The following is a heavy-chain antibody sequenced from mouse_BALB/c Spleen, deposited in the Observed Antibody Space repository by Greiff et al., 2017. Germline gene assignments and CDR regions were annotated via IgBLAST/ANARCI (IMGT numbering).Heavy chain of an antibody. Sequence: EVKLVESGGGLVKPGGSLKLSCAASGFTFSSYAMSWVRQSPEKRLEWVAEISSGGSYTYYPDTVTGRFTISRDNAKNTLYLEMSSLRSEDTAMYYCARVGRDAMDYWGQGTLVTVSA. J-gene: IGHJ3*01. CDR2: ISSGGSYT. CDR3: ARVGRDAMDY. V-gene: IGHV5-9-4*01. CDR1: GFTFSSYA. D-gene: IGHD1-1*02.